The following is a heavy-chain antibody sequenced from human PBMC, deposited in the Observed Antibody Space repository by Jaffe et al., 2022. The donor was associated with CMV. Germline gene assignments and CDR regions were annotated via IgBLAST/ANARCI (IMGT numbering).Heavy chain of an antibody. Sequence: EVQLLESGGGLVQPGGSLRLSCAASGFTFSSYAMSWVRQAPGKGLEWVSAISGSGGSTYYADSVKGRFTISRDNSKNTLYLQMNSLRAEDTAVYYCAKDLGTTYYYYYGMDVWGQGTTVTVSS. CDR1: GFTFSSYA. CDR2: ISGSGGST. J-gene: IGHJ6*02. V-gene: IGHV3-23*01. D-gene: IGHD4-17*01. CDR3: AKDLGTTYYYYYGMDV.